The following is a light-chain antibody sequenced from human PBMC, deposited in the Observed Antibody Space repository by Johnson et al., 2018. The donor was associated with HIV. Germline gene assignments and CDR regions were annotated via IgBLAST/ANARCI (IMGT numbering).Light chain of an antibody. J-gene: IGLJ1*01. CDR3: GTWDSSLTAV. CDR2: ENN. Sequence: QSVLTQPPSVSAAPGQKVTISCSGSSSNIGNNYVSWYQQLPGTAPKLLIYENNKRPSGIPDRFSGSKYGPSATLAITGLPAGDEADYYCGTWDSSLTAVCGTGTKVTVL. V-gene: IGLV1-51*02. CDR1: SSNIGNNY.